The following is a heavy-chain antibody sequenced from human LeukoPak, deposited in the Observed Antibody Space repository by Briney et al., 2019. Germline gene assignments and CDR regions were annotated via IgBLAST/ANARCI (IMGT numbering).Heavy chain of an antibody. V-gene: IGHV3-21*01. Sequence: GGSLRLSCAASGFTFSSYGMNWVRQAPGKGLEWVSSVSIGGTYIYYADSVKGRFTISRDDAKNSLYLQVNSLTAEDTAEYYCARNKINTVTTGWYFDLWGRGTLVTVSS. CDR3: ARNKINTVTTGWYFDL. CDR2: VSIGGTYI. D-gene: IGHD4-17*01. J-gene: IGHJ2*01. CDR1: GFTFSSYG.